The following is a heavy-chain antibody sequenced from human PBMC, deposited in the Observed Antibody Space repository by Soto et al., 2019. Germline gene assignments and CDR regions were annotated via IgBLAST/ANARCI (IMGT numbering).Heavy chain of an antibody. V-gene: IGHV1-69*01. CDR2: IIPIFGTA. CDR1: GGTFSSYA. J-gene: IGHJ6*02. Sequence: QVQLVQSGAEVKKPGSSVTVSCKASGGTFSSYAISWVRQAPGQGLEWMGGIIPIFGTANYAQKFQGRVTITADESTSTAYMELSSLRSEDTAVYYCAREDQRWGYYYYGMDVWGQGNTVTVSS. D-gene: IGHD6-25*01. CDR3: AREDQRWGYYYYGMDV.